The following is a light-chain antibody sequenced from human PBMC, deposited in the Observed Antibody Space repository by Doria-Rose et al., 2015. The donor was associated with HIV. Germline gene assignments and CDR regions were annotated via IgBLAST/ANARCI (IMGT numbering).Light chain of an antibody. CDR2: DAS. V-gene: IGKV3-11*01. CDR3: QQRNNWPT. J-gene: IGKJ4*01. Sequence: TQSPTAVSHSPVEIATRYCSDTDTNSSTLGWYQQKPGQAPRLLIYDASNRATGIPARFSGSESGTDFTLTISSLEPEDFTVYYCQQRNNWPTFGGGTKVEI. CDR1: DTNSST.